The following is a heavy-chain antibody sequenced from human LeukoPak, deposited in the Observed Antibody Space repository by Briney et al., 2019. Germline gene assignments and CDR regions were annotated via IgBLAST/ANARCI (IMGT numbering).Heavy chain of an antibody. D-gene: IGHD2-21*02. CDR1: GGTFSSYA. Sequence: SVKVSCKASGGTFSSYAISWVRQAPGQGLEWMGRIIPILGIANYAQKFQGRVTITADKSTRTAYMELSSLRSEDTAVYYCARYCGGDCYPPRFDYWGQGTLVTVSS. CDR3: ARYCGGDCYPPRFDY. CDR2: IIPILGIA. V-gene: IGHV1-69*04. J-gene: IGHJ4*02.